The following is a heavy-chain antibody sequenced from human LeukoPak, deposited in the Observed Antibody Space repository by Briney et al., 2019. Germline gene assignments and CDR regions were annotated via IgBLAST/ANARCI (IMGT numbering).Heavy chain of an antibody. CDR3: ARSWRFGEKDF. J-gene: IGHJ4*02. CDR2: IYYSGST. V-gene: IGHV4-39*01. Sequence: SETLSLTCTVSGGSISSSSYYWGWIRQPPGKGLEWIGSIYYSGSTYYNPSLKSRVTISVDTSKNQFSLKLSSVTPEDTAVYYCARSWRFGEKDFWGQGTLVTVSS. CDR1: GGSISSSSYY. D-gene: IGHD3-10*01.